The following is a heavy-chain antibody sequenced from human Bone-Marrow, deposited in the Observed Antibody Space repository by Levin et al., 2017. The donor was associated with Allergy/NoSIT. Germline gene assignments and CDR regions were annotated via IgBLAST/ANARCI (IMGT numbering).Heavy chain of an antibody. CDR3: ARASGYYDSSGYLMDFDY. D-gene: IGHD3-22*01. V-gene: IGHV1-18*01. CDR1: GYTFTSYG. Sequence: ASVKVSCKASGYTFTSYGISWVRQAPGQGLEWMGWISAYNGNTNYAQKLQGRVTMTTDTSTSTAYMELRSLRSDDTAVYYCARASGYYDSSGYLMDFDYWGQGTLVTVSS. J-gene: IGHJ4*02. CDR2: ISAYNGNT.